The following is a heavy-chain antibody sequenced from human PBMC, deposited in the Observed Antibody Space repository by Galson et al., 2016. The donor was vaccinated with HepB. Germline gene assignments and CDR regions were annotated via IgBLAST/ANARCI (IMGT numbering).Heavy chain of an antibody. D-gene: IGHD5-18*01. CDR1: SASFNNYY. CDR2: VDPSGAT. V-gene: IGHV4-34*01. CDR3: ARLKKRIQLWLTFDY. J-gene: IGHJ4*02. Sequence: ETLSLTCAVYSASFNNYYWSWIRQPPGRGLEWVGEVDPSGATNYNPSLKSRVPISLTTSKNQFSRKLTSVTAADTAVYFCARLKKRIQLWLTFDYWGQGTLVTVSS.